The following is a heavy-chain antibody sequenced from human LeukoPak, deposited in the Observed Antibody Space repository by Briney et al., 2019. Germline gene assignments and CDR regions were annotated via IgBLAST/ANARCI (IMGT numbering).Heavy chain of an antibody. CDR2: ISTTGSSI. J-gene: IGHJ4*02. CDR3: ARVQRGIAVALDY. D-gene: IGHD6-19*01. Sequence: PGGSLRLSCAASGFTFSSYEMNWVRQAPGKGLEWVSYISTTGSSIHYADSVKGRFTISRDNVKNLLYLQMNSLRAEDTAVYYCARVQRGIAVALDYWGQGTLATVSS. CDR1: GFTFSSYE. V-gene: IGHV3-48*03.